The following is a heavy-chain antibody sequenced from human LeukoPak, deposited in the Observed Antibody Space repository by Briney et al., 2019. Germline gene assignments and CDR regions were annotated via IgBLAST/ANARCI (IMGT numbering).Heavy chain of an antibody. V-gene: IGHV3-9*03. Sequence: PGGSLRLSCAASGFTFDDYAMHWVRQAPGKGLEWVSGISWNSGSIGYADSVKGRFTISRDNAKNSLYPQMNSLRAEDMALYYCAKGGVAVAGTVDYWGQGTLVTVSS. CDR3: AKGGVAVAGTVDY. CDR1: GFTFDDYA. CDR2: ISWNSGSI. J-gene: IGHJ4*02. D-gene: IGHD6-19*01.